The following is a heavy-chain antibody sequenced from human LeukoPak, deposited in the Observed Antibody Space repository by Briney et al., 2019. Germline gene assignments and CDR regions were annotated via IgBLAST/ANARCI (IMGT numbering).Heavy chain of an antibody. CDR2: LYYSGST. CDR1: GGSISSGGYY. D-gene: IGHD3-10*01. Sequence: SETLSLTCTASGGSISSGGYYWSWIRPHPGKGPEWIGYLYYSGSTYYNPSLKSRVTISVDTSKNQFSLKLSSVTAADTAVYYCARALRGLAVRGVKEANYYFDYWGQGTLVTVSS. J-gene: IGHJ4*02. V-gene: IGHV4-31*03. CDR3: ARALRGLAVRGVKEANYYFDY.